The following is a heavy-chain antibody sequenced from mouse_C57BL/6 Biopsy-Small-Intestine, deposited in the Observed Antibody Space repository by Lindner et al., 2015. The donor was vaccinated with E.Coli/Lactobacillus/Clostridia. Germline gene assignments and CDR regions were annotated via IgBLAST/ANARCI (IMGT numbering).Heavy chain of an antibody. V-gene: IGHV1-53*01. CDR3: ARESDPEV. J-gene: IGHJ1*01. CDR2: IIPISGRA. CDR1: GGSFSNYG. Sequence: SVKVSCKASGGSFSNYGFNWVRQAPGQGLEWMGGIIPISGRANYAQNFQGRVSITADESTSTAYMELSSLRSEDTAVYYCARESDPEVWGRGTTVTVST.